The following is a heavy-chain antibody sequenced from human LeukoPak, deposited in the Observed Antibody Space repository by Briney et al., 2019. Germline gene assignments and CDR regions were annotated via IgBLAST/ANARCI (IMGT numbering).Heavy chain of an antibody. CDR1: GFTFSSYG. D-gene: IGHD6-19*01. Sequence: PAGGSLRLSCAASGFTFSSYGMHWVRQAPGKGLEWVAVIWYDGSNKYYADSVKGRFIISRDNSKNTLFLQMNNLRADDTAVYYCAREGSQWLNWGQGILVTVSS. CDR2: IWYDGSNK. J-gene: IGHJ4*02. CDR3: AREGSQWLN. V-gene: IGHV3-33*01.